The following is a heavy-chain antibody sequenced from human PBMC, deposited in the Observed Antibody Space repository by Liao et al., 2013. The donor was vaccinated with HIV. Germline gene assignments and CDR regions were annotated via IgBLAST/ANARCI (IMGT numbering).Heavy chain of an antibody. D-gene: IGHD6-13*01. CDR3: AVGSSWYNGWVY. CDR1: GGSFSGYY. J-gene: IGHJ4*02. CDR2: INHSGST. Sequence: QVQLQESGPGLVKPSETLSLTCTVYGGSFSGYYWSWIRQPPGKGLEWIGEINHSGSTNYNPSLKSRVSISVDTSKNQFSLKLSFVTAADTAVYYCAVGSSWYNGWVYWGQGTLVTVSS. V-gene: IGHV4-34*01.